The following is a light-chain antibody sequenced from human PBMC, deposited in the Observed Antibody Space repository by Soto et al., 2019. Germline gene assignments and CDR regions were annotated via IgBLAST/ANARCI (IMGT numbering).Light chain of an antibody. CDR1: SSDVGGYNY. Sequence: QSALTQPASVSGSPGQSITISCTGTSSDVGGYNYVSWYQQHPGKAPKLMIYDVSNRPSGVSNRFSGSKSGNTASLTISGLQAEDEADYYCSSYTISSTPYGFGTGTKLTVL. J-gene: IGLJ1*01. V-gene: IGLV2-14*01. CDR3: SSYTISSTPYG. CDR2: DVS.